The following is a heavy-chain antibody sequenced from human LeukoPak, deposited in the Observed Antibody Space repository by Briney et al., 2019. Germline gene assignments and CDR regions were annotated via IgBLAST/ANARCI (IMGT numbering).Heavy chain of an antibody. Sequence: PSETLSLTCTVSGGSISSSLYHGGWIRQSPGKNLEWLGSIYYTGTTHYNPSLKSRVTISVDTSKNQFSLKLSSVTAADTAVYYCARVRGYSGYRIDVFDIWGQGTMVTVSS. CDR2: IYYTGTT. D-gene: IGHD5-12*01. J-gene: IGHJ3*02. CDR3: ARVRGYSGYRIDVFDI. CDR1: GGSISSSLYH. V-gene: IGHV4-39*01.